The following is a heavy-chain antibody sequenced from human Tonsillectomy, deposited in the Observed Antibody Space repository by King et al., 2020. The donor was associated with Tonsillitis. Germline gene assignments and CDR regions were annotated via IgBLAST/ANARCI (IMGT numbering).Heavy chain of an antibody. J-gene: IGHJ4*02. V-gene: IGHV4-38-2*01. CDR3: ARAGGGVIDY. CDR1: GDSISSDYY. D-gene: IGHD3-16*01. CDR2: IYHSGST. Sequence: VQLQESGPGLVKPSETLSLTCAVSGDSISSDYYWGWIRQPPGKGLEWIGSIYHSGSTYYNPSLKSRVTISVDTSKKQFSLKLSSVTAADTAVYYCARAGGGVIDYWGQGTLVTVSS.